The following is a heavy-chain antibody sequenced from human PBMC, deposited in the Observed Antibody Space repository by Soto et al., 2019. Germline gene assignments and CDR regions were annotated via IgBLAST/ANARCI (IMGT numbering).Heavy chain of an antibody. CDR2: TYYRSKWYN. CDR1: GDSVSSNSAA. V-gene: IGHV6-1*01. D-gene: IGHD5-12*01. CDR3: ARDLWYSGYDPIRLDY. Sequence: QTLSLTCAISGDSVSSNSAAWNWIRQSPSRGLEWLGRTYYRSKWYNDYAVSVKSRITINPDTSKNQFSLQLNSVTPEDTAVYYCARDLWYSGYDPIRLDYWGQGTLVTVSS. J-gene: IGHJ4*02.